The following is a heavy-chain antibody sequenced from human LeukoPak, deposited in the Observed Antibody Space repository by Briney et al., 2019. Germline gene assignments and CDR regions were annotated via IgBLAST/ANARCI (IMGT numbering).Heavy chain of an antibody. Sequence: PGGSLRLSCAASGFTFSSYAMHWVRQAPGKGLEWVAVISYDGNNKFYADSVKGRFTISRDNSKNTLYLQMNSLRAEDTAVYYCARDQDIVVVPAAYSSYYGMDVWGQGTTVTVSS. CDR1: GFTFSSYA. V-gene: IGHV3-30-3*01. CDR3: ARDQDIVVVPAAYSSYYGMDV. CDR2: ISYDGNNK. D-gene: IGHD2-2*01. J-gene: IGHJ6*02.